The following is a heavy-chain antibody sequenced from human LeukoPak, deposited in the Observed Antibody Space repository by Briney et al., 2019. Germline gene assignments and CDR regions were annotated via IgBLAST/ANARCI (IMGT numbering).Heavy chain of an antibody. CDR2: INSDGSPT. D-gene: IGHD4-17*01. CDR3: TRGRSRYGVYVGYH. Sequence: AGVSLRLSCAASGFTFSDYWMHWVREAPGKGLVWVSRINSDGSPTEYADSVKGRFSLSRDNAKNTLYLQVNSLRAEDTGVYYCTRGRSRYGVYVGYHWGQGTLVTVSS. V-gene: IGHV3-74*03. CDR1: GFTFSDYW. J-gene: IGHJ4*02.